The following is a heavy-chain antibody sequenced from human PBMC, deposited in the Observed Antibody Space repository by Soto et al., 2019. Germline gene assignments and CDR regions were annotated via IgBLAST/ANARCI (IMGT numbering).Heavy chain of an antibody. J-gene: IGHJ4*02. V-gene: IGHV4-61*01. D-gene: IGHD3-22*01. CDR3: ARDANYDSSGYYYDY. CDR1: GGSVSSGSYY. Sequence: PSETLSLTCTVSGGSVSSGSYYWSWIRQPPGKGLEWIGYIFDSGSTNYNPSLKSRVTISVDTSKNQFSLKLSSVTAADTAVYYCARDANYDSSGYYYDYWGQGTLVTVSS. CDR2: IFDSGST.